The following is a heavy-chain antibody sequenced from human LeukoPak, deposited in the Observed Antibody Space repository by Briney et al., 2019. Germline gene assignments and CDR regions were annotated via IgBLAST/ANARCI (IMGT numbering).Heavy chain of an antibody. CDR3: ARGELAVAGTTANFDY. Sequence: GGSLRLSCAASGFTFSDYYMSWIRQAPGKGLEWVSYISSSGSTIYYADSVKGRSTISRDNAKNSLYLQMNSLRAEDTAVYYCARGELAVAGTTANFDYWGQGTLVTVSS. CDR2: ISSSGSTI. D-gene: IGHD6-19*01. J-gene: IGHJ4*02. CDR1: GFTFSDYY. V-gene: IGHV3-11*04.